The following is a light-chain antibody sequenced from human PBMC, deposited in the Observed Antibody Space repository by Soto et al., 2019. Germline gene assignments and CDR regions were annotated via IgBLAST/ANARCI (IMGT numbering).Light chain of an antibody. J-gene: IGKJ4*01. CDR3: QQYESSPLT. Sequence: EVVMTQSPATLSVSPGERATLSCRASETVATNLAWYQQKPGQAPRLLIHGASTRATGIPDRFTGGGSGTDFTLTVTRLEPEDSAVYYCQQYESSPLTFGGGTKVDIK. CDR2: GAS. CDR1: ETVATN. V-gene: IGKV3D-15*01.